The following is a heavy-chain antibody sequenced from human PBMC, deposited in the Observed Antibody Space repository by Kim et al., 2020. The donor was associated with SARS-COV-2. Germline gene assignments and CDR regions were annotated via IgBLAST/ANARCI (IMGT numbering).Heavy chain of an antibody. D-gene: IGHD2-15*01. CDR1: GFTFSSYS. V-gene: IGHV3-21*01. CDR3: ARDQVADYGMDV. J-gene: IGHJ6*02. Sequence: GGSLRLSCAASGFTFSSYSMNWVRQAPGKGLEWVSSISSSSSYIYYADSVKGRFTISRDNAKNSLYLQMNSLRAEDTAVYYCARDQVADYGMDVWGQGTTVTVSS. CDR2: ISSSSSYI.